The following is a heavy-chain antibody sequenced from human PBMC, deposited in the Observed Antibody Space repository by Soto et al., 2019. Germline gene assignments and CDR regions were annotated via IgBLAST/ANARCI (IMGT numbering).Heavy chain of an antibody. J-gene: IGHJ4*02. D-gene: IGHD1-1*01. CDR1: GDSVSSNSAA. CDR2: TYYRSKWYN. CDR3: ARESWLHDSLYYFDY. Sequence: QSPTLSLTCAISGDSVSSNSAAWNWIRQSPSRGLEWLGRTYYRSKWYNDYAVSVKSRITINPDTSKNQFSLQLNSVTPEDTAVYYCARESWLHDSLYYFDYWGQGTLVTVSS. V-gene: IGHV6-1*01.